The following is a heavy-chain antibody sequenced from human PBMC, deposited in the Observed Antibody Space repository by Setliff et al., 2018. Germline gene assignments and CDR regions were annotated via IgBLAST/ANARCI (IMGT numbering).Heavy chain of an antibody. Sequence: GASVKVSCKASGYRFTTYGINWVRQAPGQGLEWMGWISPYNGNTKYAQKLQGRVTMTADTSTSTAYMELRSLRFDDTAVYYCARDILLVEGVSVAGCWFDPWGQGALVTVSS. V-gene: IGHV1-18*01. CDR1: GYRFTTYG. J-gene: IGHJ5*02. CDR3: ARDILLVEGVSVAGCWFDP. CDR2: ISPYNGNT. D-gene: IGHD6-19*01.